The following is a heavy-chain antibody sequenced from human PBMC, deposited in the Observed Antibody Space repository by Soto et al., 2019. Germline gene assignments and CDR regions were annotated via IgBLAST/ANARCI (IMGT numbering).Heavy chain of an antibody. V-gene: IGHV4-59*01. CDR1: GGSISSYY. D-gene: IGHD3-9*01. Sequence: SETLSLTCTVSGGSISSYYWSWIRQPPGKGLEWIGYIYYSGSTNYNPSLKSRVTISVDTSKNQFSLKLSSVTAADTAVYYCARDQSVRGLTGYYKDFDYWGQGTLVT. CDR2: IYYSGST. J-gene: IGHJ4*02. CDR3: ARDQSVRGLTGYYKDFDY.